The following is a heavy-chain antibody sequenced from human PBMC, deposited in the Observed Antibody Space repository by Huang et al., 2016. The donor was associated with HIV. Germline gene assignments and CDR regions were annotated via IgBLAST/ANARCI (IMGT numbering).Heavy chain of an antibody. CDR3: TTESESSGWTMDHDAFDI. CDR2: IKSKTDGGTT. D-gene: IGHD6-19*01. CDR1: GFTFSNAW. V-gene: IGHV3-15*01. Sequence: EVQLVESGGGLVKPGGSLRLSCAASGFTFSNAWMRWVRQAAGKGLEWVGRIKSKTDGGTTDYAAPVKGRFTISRDDSKNTLYLQMNSLKTEDTAVYYCTTESESSGWTMDHDAFDIWGQGTMVTVSS. J-gene: IGHJ3*02.